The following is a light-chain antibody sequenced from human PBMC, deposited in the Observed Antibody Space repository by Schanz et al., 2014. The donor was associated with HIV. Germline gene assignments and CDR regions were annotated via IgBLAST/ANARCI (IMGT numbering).Light chain of an antibody. J-gene: IGKJ1*01. V-gene: IGKV3-20*01. CDR3: QYYGSPPWT. Sequence: ETVLTQSPGSLSLSPGERATLSCRASQSLGGSQLAWYQHKPGQAPRLLIYGASSRATGIPDRFSGSGSGTDFTLTISRVEPEDYAVYYCQYYGSPPWTFGQGTKVEVK. CDR1: QSLGGSQ. CDR2: GAS.